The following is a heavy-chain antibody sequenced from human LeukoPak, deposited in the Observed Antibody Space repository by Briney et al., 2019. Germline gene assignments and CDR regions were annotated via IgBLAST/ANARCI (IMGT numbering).Heavy chain of an antibody. CDR3: AKRGVVIRVILVGFHKEAYYFDS. D-gene: IGHD3-22*01. J-gene: IGHJ4*02. V-gene: IGHV3-23*01. CDR1: GITLSNYG. CDR2: ISGSGGAT. Sequence: GGSLRLSCAVSGITLSNYGMSWVRQAPGKGLEWVAGISGSGGATNYADSVKGRFTISRDHPKNTLYLQLNSLRVEDTAVYFCAKRGVVIRVILVGFHKEAYYFDSWGQGALVTVSS.